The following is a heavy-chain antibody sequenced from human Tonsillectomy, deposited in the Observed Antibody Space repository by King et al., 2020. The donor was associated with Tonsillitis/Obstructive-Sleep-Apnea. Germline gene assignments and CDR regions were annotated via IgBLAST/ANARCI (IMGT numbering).Heavy chain of an antibody. CDR2: INQDGSET. CDR3: TRDPFCGGDCYYGAFDI. D-gene: IGHD2-21*01. J-gene: IGHJ3*02. CDR1: TFTFSDFW. V-gene: IGHV3-7*04. Sequence: VQLVESGGGLVQPGGSLRLSCAASTFTFSDFWMTWVRQAPGKGLEWVANINQDGSETQYVDSVRGRFTISRDNAKNSLSLQMNSLRGEDTAVYYCTRDPFCGGDCYYGAFDICGRGTMVTVSS.